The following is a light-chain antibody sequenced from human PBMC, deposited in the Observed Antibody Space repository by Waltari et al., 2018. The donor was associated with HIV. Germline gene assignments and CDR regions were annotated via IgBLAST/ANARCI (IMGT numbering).Light chain of an antibody. V-gene: IGLV3-21*02. CDR3: QVWDGGSDPPGV. J-gene: IGLJ3*02. Sequence: YVLTQPPSVSVAPGQTARMTCGGTKIGDKSVHWYQQRPGQAPIVVVYDDSDRPSGISERSSGSNSGNTATLIISRVEAGDEADYYCQVWDGGSDPPGVFGGGTRLTVL. CDR2: DDS. CDR1: KIGDKS.